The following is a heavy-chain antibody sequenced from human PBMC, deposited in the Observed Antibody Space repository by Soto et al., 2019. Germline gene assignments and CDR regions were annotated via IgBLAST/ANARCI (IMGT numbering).Heavy chain of an antibody. J-gene: IGHJ4*02. CDR2: ISSSSSTI. V-gene: IGHV3-48*01. Sequence: EVQLVESGGGLVQPGGSLRLSCAASGFTFSSYSMNWVRQAPGKGLEWVSYISSSSSTIYYADSVKGRFTISIDNAKNSLYLQMNSLRAEDTAVYYCAREAYPFAYWGQGTLVTVSS. CDR1: GFTFSSYS. D-gene: IGHD2-21*01. CDR3: AREAYPFAY.